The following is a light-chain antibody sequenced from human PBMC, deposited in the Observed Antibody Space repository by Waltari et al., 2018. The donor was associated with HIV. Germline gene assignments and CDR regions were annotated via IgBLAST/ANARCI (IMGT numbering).Light chain of an antibody. CDR3: CSYAGSSTYVV. CDR1: SNDVGCYNF. CDR2: EGD. V-gene: IGLV2-23*01. J-gene: IGLJ2*01. Sequence: QSALTQPASVSGSPGQSITIPCTGTSNDVGCYNFVSWYQQHPGNAPKPIIYEGDKRPSGVSYRFSGSKSGSTASLTISGLQAEDEADYYCCSYAGSSTYVVFGGGTQLTVL.